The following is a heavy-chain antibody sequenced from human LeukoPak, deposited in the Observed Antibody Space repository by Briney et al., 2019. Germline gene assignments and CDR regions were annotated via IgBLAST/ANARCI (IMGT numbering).Heavy chain of an antibody. J-gene: IGHJ5*02. V-gene: IGHV3-7*04. CDR1: GFTFSNYY. CDR2: IKQDGSEK. D-gene: IGHD6-13*01. Sequence: GGSLRLSCAAPGFTFSNYYMSWVRQAPGKGLEWVANIKQDGSEKYYVDSVKGRFTISRDNAKNSLYLQMNSLRAEDTAVYYCARAFIAAAGTVNWFDPWGQGTLVTVSS. CDR3: ARAFIAAAGTVNWFDP.